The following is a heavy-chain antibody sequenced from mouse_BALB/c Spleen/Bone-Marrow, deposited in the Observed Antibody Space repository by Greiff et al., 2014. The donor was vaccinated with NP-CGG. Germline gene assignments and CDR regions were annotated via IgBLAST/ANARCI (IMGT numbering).Heavy chain of an antibody. CDR3: ARGGGLRGLYPMDY. V-gene: IGHV5-6-5*01. J-gene: IGHJ4*01. CDR1: GFTFSSYA. Sequence: EVQGVESGGGLVKPGGSLKLSCAGSGFTFSSYAMSWGRQTPEKRLEWVASISSGGGTYYPASVKGRFTISRVNVRNILNLQMRSLRSEDTDMYDWARGGGLRGLYPMDYWGQGTSVTVSS. CDR2: ISSGGGT. D-gene: IGHD2-4*01.